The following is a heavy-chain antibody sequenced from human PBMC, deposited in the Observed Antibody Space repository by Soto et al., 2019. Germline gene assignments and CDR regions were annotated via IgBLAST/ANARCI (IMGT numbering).Heavy chain of an antibody. CDR1: DFTFSDSV. CDR2: MSGDGRT. Sequence: PWGSLLLSCVCSDFTFSDSVMSWVRPAPGKGLEWLSGMSGDGRTLYALSGKGRFTISRDNSKNTLYLQMRSLRAEDAAAYYCVKWHTSNFDRLPFTGVDVWGQGTKVTVSS. V-gene: IGHV3-23*01. J-gene: IGHJ6*01. CDR3: VKWHTSNFDRLPFTGVDV. D-gene: IGHD3-22*01.